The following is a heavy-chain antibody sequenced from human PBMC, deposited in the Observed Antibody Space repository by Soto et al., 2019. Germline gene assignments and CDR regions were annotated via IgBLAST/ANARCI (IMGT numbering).Heavy chain of an antibody. J-gene: IGHJ3*02. V-gene: IGHV4-39*01. CDR2: IYYSGST. CDR3: ARHAGRGYCSSTSCYAFDI. D-gene: IGHD2-2*01. CDR1: GGSISSSSYY. Sequence: PSETLSLTCTVSGGSISSSSYYWGWIRQPPGKGLEWIGSIYYSGSTYYNPSLKSRVTISVDTSKNQFSLKLSSVTAADTAVYYCARHAGRGYCSSTSCYAFDIWGQGTMVTVSS.